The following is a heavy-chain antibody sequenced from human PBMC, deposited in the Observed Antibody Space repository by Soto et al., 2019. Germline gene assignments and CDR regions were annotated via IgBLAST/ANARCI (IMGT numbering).Heavy chain of an antibody. V-gene: IGHV1-18*01. CDR3: ARGRYGDY. J-gene: IGHJ4*02. CDR1: GYDFTTYG. CDR2: ISAHNGNT. D-gene: IGHD1-1*01. Sequence: QVHLVQSGXXXXXPGASVKVSCKGSGYDFTTYGITWVRQAPGQGLEWMAWISAHNGNTDYAQKLQGRVTVTRDTSTSTAYMELRSLRSDDTAVYYCARGRYGDYWGQGALVTVSS.